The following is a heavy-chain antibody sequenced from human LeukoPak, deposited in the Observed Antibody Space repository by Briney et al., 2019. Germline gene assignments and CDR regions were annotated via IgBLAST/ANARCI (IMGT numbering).Heavy chain of an antibody. Sequence: SETLSLTCTVSNGSIITSSYYWGWIRQPPGKGLEWIGSIYYRGRAYYNPSLKIRVTISADTSKNQFSLKLSSVTAADTAVYYCARDFSSSWTTASGDAFDIWGQGTMVTVSS. J-gene: IGHJ3*02. D-gene: IGHD6-13*01. CDR1: NGSIITSSYY. CDR3: ARDFSSSWTTASGDAFDI. V-gene: IGHV4-39*07. CDR2: IYYRGRA.